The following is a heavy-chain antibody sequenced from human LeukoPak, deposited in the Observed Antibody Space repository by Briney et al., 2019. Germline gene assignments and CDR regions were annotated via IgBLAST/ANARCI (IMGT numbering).Heavy chain of an antibody. J-gene: IGHJ4*02. CDR2: ISSSSSYI. Sequence: GGSLRLSCAASGFTFSSYSMNWVRQAPGKGLEWVPSISSSSSYIYYADSVKGRFTISRDNAKNSLYLQMNSLRAEDTAVYYCARDGYYDSSGYYSKGFYFDYWGQGTLVTVSS. CDR1: GFTFSSYS. D-gene: IGHD3-22*01. CDR3: ARDGYYDSSGYYSKGFYFDY. V-gene: IGHV3-21*01.